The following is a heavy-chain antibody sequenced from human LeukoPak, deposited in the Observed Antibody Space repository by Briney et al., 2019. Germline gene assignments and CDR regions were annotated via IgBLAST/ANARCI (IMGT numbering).Heavy chain of an antibody. J-gene: IGHJ4*02. CDR2: INYSGRT. CDR1: GDSISSNY. D-gene: IGHD4-17*01. V-gene: IGHV4-59*01. CDR3: ASLQYGDYVSI. Sequence: SESLPLTCTVSGDSISSNYWSWLRQPPGKGLEWIAYINYSGRTNYNPSLKSRVTISMDTSKNQFSLRVTSVTAADTAVYYCASLQYGDYVSIWGRGTLVTVSS.